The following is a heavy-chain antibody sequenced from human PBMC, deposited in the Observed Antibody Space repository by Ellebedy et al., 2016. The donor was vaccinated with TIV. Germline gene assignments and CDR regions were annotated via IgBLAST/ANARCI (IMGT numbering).Heavy chain of an antibody. CDR1: GFTFSSYW. J-gene: IGHJ6*02. D-gene: IGHD2-2*01. CDR3: ASVTDLGYCSSTSCYRKGNYYYYGMDV. CDR2: IKQDGSEK. Sequence: GGSLRLSCAASGFTFSSYWMSWVRQAPGKGLEWVANIKQDGSEKYYVDSVKGRFTISRDNAKNSLYLQMNSLRAEDTAVYYCASVTDLGYCSSTSCYRKGNYYYYGMDVWGQGTTVTVSS. V-gene: IGHV3-7*02.